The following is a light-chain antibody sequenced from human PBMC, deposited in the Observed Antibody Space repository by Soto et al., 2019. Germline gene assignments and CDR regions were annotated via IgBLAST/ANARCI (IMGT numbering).Light chain of an antibody. J-gene: IGKJ3*01. CDR3: QQSYSTPFT. CDR2: AAS. Sequence: DLQMTQSPSSLSASVGDRVTITCRASQNISSYLNWYQQKPGKAPKLLIYAASSLQSGVPSGFSGSGSGTDFTLTISSLQPEDFATYYCQQSYSTPFTFGPGTKVDFK. V-gene: IGKV1-39*01. CDR1: QNISSY.